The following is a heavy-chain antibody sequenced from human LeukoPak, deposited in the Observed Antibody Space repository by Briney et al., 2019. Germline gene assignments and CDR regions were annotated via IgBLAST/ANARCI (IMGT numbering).Heavy chain of an antibody. CDR3: ARDDFWSGPDAFDI. D-gene: IGHD3-3*01. Sequence: PSETLSLTCIVSGYSISSGYYWGWIRQPPGKGLEWIGSIHHSGSTYYNPSLKSRVTISVDTSKNQFSLKLSSVTAADTAVYYCARDDFWSGPDAFDIWGQGTMVTVSS. CDR2: IHHSGST. CDR1: GYSISSGYY. V-gene: IGHV4-38-2*02. J-gene: IGHJ3*02.